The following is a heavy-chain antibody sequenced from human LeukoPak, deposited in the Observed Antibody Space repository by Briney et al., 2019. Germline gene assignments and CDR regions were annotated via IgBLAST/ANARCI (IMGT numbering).Heavy chain of an antibody. D-gene: IGHD5-24*01. V-gene: IGHV1-24*01. Sequence: ASVKVSCKVSGYTLSELSIHWVRQAPGKGLEWMGGFDPEDGEPNYAQKFQGRVIMTEDTSTDTAYMQLTSLRSEDTAVYYCATGDMATIDTDGFDTWGQGTMVIVSS. J-gene: IGHJ3*02. CDR3: ATGDMATIDTDGFDT. CDR2: FDPEDGEP. CDR1: GYTLSELS.